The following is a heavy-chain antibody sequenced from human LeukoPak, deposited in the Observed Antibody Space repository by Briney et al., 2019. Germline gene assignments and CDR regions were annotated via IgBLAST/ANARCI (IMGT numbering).Heavy chain of an antibody. CDR2: TDSRNTI. Sequence: QPGGSLRLFCAASGFTFSSYILTWIRQAPGKGLEWVSYTDSRNTIYYTDSVKGRFTISRDNAKNSLYLQMNSLRVEDTALYYCARVFYTYGPYYFDYWGQGTLVTVSS. CDR3: ARVFYTYGPYYFDY. J-gene: IGHJ4*02. D-gene: IGHD5-18*01. CDR1: GFTFSSYI. V-gene: IGHV3-48*01.